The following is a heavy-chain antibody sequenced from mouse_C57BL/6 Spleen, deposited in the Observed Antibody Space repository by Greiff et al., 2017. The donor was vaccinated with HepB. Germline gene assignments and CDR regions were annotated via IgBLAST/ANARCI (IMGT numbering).Heavy chain of an antibody. CDR1: GYSITSGYD. V-gene: IGHV3-1*01. CDR2: ISYSGST. J-gene: IGHJ3*01. D-gene: IGHD2-4*01. Sequence: DVHLVESGPGMVKPSQSLSLTCTVTGYSITSGYDWHWIRHFPGNKLAWMGYISYSGSTNYNPSLKSRISITHDTSKNHFFLKLNSVTTEDTATYYCARGGLYYDYDWFAYWGQGTLVTVSA. CDR3: ARGGLYYDYDWFAY.